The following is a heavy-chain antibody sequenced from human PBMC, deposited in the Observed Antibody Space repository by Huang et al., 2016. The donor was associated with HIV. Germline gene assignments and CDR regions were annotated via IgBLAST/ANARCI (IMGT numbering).Heavy chain of an antibody. J-gene: IGHJ3*02. CDR1: GGAISCGSYY. Sequence: QVQLQESGLGLVKPSQTLSFTCTVSGGAISCGSYYWTWIRQPAGKGLGWIAHIYTSGSTKNNPALKSRVNRSVDTSKNEFCLKVDSVTAADTVVYYCAGDPYSITWGRRFDIWGQGTVVTVSS. D-gene: IGHD6-13*01. CDR3: AGDPYSITWGRRFDI. V-gene: IGHV4-61*09. CDR2: IYTSGST.